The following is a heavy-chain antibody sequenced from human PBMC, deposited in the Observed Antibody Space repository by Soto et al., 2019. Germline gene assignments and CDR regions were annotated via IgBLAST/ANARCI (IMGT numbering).Heavy chain of an antibody. CDR2: INPNSGGT. J-gene: IGHJ3*02. V-gene: IGHV1-2*02. D-gene: IGHD6-13*01. CDR3: ARGVGAGGTVRFAFDI. Sequence: QVQVVQSGAKVKKPGASVKVSCKASGYTFNAYYMHWVRQAPGQGLEWMGWINPNSGGTKYAQKFQGRVTMTRDTSISTAYMELSSLTSDDTAIYYCARGVGAGGTVRFAFDIWGQETMITVSS. CDR1: GYTFNAYY.